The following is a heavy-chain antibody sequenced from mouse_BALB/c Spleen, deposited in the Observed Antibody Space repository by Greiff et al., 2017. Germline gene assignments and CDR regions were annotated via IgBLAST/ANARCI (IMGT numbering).Heavy chain of an antibody. CDR1: EYEFPSHD. CDR3: ARHGNYYAMDY. V-gene: IGHV5-2*01. CDR2: INSDGGST. J-gene: IGHJ4*01. D-gene: IGHD2-1*01. Sequence: EVHLVESGGGLVQPGESLKLSCESNEYEFPSHDMSWVRKTPEKRLDLVASINSDGGSTYYPDTMERRFIISRDNTKRTLYLQMSSLRSEATALYYCARHGNYYAMDYWGQGTSVTVSS.